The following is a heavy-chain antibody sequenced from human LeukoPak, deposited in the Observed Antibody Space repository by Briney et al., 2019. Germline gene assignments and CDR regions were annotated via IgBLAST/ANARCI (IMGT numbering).Heavy chain of an antibody. CDR2: IGSSRRYI. D-gene: IGHD2-15*01. J-gene: IGHJ3*02. V-gene: IGHV3-21*01. Sequence: GGSLRLSCAASGFTFNIYTMTWVRQAPGKGLEWVSSIGSSRRYIYYADSVKGRFTISRDNDKNSVYLQMNSLRAEDTAVYYCARDCSSSAFDIWGQGTMVTVSS. CDR1: GFTFNIYT. CDR3: ARDCSSSAFDI.